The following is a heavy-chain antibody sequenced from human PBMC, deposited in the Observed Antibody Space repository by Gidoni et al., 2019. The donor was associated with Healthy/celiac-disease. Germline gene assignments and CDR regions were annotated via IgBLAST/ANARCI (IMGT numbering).Heavy chain of an antibody. CDR2: IKQDGSEK. J-gene: IGHJ4*02. CDR3: ARDPNDSSGYQGGF. V-gene: IGHV3-7*01. D-gene: IGHD3-22*01. Sequence: NIKQDGSEKYYVDSVKGRFTISRDNAKNSLYLQMNSLRAEDTAVYYCARDPNDSSGYQGGFWGQGTLVTVSS.